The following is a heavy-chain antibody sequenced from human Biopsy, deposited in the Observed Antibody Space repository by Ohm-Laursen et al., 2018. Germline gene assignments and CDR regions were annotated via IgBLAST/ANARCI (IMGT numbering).Heavy chain of an antibody. CDR1: GGTLITYA. CDR3: ASLEDRTFDK. Sequence: PSVKVSCKPSGGTLITYAISWVRQAPGQGLEWMGRIIPILHVPTYAQSFQGRVTISADKSTSTAYMELSGLRSEDTAVYYCASLEDRTFDKWGQGTLVTVSS. CDR2: IIPILHVP. V-gene: IGHV1-69*04. J-gene: IGHJ4*02.